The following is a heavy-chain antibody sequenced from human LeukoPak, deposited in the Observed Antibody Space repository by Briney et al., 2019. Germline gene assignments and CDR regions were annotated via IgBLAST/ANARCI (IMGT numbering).Heavy chain of an antibody. CDR1: GGSFSGYY. CDR2: INHSGST. D-gene: IGHD3-10*01. V-gene: IGHV4-34*01. J-gene: IGHJ4*02. CDR3: AANSADYNTLGSSYKV. Sequence: SETLSLTCAVYGGSFSGYYWSWIRQPPGKGLEWIGEINHSGSTYYNPSLKSRVTISVDTSKNHFSLRLSSVTAADTAVYYCAANSADYNTLGSSYKVWGQGTLVTVSS.